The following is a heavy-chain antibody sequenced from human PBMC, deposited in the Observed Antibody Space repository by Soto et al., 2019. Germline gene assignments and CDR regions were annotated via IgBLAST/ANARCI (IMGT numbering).Heavy chain of an antibody. CDR2: INPSGST. CDR1: GGSFSTYY. V-gene: IGHV4-34*01. CDR3: ARGDSRYSGL. Sequence: PSETLSLTCAVYGGSFSTYYWTWIRQPPGKGLEWIGEINPSGSTNYNPSLKSRVTISVDTSRNQFSLRLTSVTAADTAVYYCARGDSRYSGLWGQG. J-gene: IGHJ4*02. D-gene: IGHD6-19*01.